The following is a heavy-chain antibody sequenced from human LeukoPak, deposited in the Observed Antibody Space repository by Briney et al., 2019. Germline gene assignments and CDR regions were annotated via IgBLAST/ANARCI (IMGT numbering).Heavy chain of an antibody. V-gene: IGHV4-4*07. CDR2: IYTSGST. CDR1: GGSISSYY. D-gene: IGHD3-10*01. Sequence: PSETLSLTCTVSGGSISSYYWSWIRQPAGKGLEWIGRIYTSGSTNYNPSLKSRVTMSVDTSKNQFSLKLSSVTAADTAVYYCAREGYYGSGGNMDVWGKGTTVTVSS. J-gene: IGHJ6*03. CDR3: AREGYYGSGGNMDV.